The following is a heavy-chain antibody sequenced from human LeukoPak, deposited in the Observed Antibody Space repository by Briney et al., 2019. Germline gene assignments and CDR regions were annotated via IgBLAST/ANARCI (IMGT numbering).Heavy chain of an antibody. CDR3: ARGAYYYDSSGYYYRQFDY. D-gene: IGHD3-22*01. J-gene: IGHJ4*02. Sequence: GESLQISCKGSGYRFTSYWIGWVRQLPGKGLEWMGIIYPGDSDTRYSPSFQGQVTISADKSISTAYLQWSSLKASDTAMYYCARGAYYYDSSGYYYRQFDYWGQGTLVTVSS. V-gene: IGHV5-51*01. CDR1: GYRFTSYW. CDR2: IYPGDSDT.